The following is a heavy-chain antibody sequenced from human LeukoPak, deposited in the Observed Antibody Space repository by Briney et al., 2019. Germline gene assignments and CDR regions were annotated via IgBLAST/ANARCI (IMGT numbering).Heavy chain of an antibody. D-gene: IGHD3-22*01. Sequence: HAGGSLRLSCAASGFTFNSYAMSWVRQAPGKGLEWVSAISGTGGSTYYADSVKGRFTISRDNAKNSLYLQMNSLRGEDTAVYYCARSDPQYYYDSSGYSYPLEFFQHWGQGTLVTVSS. CDR1: GFTFNSYA. V-gene: IGHV3-23*01. J-gene: IGHJ1*01. CDR2: ISGTGGST. CDR3: ARSDPQYYYDSSGYSYPLEFFQH.